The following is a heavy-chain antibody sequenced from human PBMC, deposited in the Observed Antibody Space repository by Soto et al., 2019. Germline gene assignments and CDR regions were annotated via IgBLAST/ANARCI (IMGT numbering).Heavy chain of an antibody. CDR1: GDNVPSNRAA. J-gene: IGHJ4*02. Sequence: QALSLTLAISGDNVPSNRAAWNWIGQSPSRVLEWLGRTYYRSKWYNDYAVSLKSRITINPDTSKNQFSLQLNSVTPEDTAVYYCARDSGYALDYWGQGTLVT. CDR3: ARDSGYALDY. CDR2: TYYRSKWYN. V-gene: IGHV6-1*01. D-gene: IGHD5-12*01.